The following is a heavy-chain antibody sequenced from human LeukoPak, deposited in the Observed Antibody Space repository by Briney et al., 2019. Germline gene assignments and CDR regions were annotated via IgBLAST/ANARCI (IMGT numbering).Heavy chain of an antibody. J-gene: IGHJ5*02. Sequence: GGSLRLSCAASGLTLSSYSMNCVRQAPGKGLEWVAYISSFSGTIYYADSVKGRFTISRDNAKNSLYLQMNSLRAEDTAVYYCARDIVVVVAATPRGLNWFDPWGQGTLVTVSS. V-gene: IGHV3-48*04. CDR3: ARDIVVVVAATPRGLNWFDP. D-gene: IGHD2-15*01. CDR1: GLTLSSYS. CDR2: ISSFSGTI.